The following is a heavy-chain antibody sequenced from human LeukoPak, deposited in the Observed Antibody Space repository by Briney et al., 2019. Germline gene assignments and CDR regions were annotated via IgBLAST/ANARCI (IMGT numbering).Heavy chain of an antibody. CDR1: GFTFSSYG. Sequence: GGSLRLSCAASGFTFSSYGMHWVRQAPGKGLEWVAVISYDGSNKYYADSVKGRFTISRDNSKNTLYLQMNSLRAEDTAVYYCAKDYYYDSNIFWGQGTLVTVSS. CDR2: ISYDGSNK. D-gene: IGHD3-22*01. V-gene: IGHV3-30*18. J-gene: IGHJ4*02. CDR3: AKDYYYDSNIF.